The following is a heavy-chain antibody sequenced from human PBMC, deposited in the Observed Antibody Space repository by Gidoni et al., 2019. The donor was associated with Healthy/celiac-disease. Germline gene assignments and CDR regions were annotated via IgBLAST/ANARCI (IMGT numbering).Heavy chain of an antibody. CDR3: ARHTIGVVPADMDYFDY. Sequence: QLQLQESGPGLVKPSEPLSLTCTVSGGSISSRSYYWGWIRQPPGKGLEWIESIYSSASTYYNPSLKSRVTISVDTQKNQFSVKLSSVNAADTAVYYGARHTIGVVPADMDYFDYWGQGTMVTVSS. CDR1: GGSISSRSYY. V-gene: IGHV4-39*01. CDR2: IYSSAST. D-gene: IGHD2-2*01. J-gene: IGHJ4*02.